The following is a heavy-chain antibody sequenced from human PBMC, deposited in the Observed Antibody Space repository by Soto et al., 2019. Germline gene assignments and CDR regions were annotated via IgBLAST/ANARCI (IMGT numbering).Heavy chain of an antibody. D-gene: IGHD4-17*01. CDR3: ATLEKNDYGDERAFDI. V-gene: IGHV1-3*01. J-gene: IGHJ3*02. CDR1: GYTFTSYA. CDR2: INAGNGNT. Sequence: QVQLVQSGAEVKKPGASVKVSCKASGYTFTSYAMHWVRQAPGQRLEWMGWINAGNGNTKYSQKFQGRVTITRDTSASTAYMELSSLRSEDTAVYYCATLEKNDYGDERAFDIWGQGTMVTVSS.